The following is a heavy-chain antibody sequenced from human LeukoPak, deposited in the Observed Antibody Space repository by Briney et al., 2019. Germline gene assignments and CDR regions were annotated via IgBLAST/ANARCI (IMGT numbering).Heavy chain of an antibody. CDR3: ARDTYSYGNQYFDY. V-gene: IGHV3-33*01. CDR2: IWYDGTNK. Sequence: GGSLRLSCAASGFTFTSYGMHWVRQAPGKGLEWVAFIWYDGTNKYYADSVKGRFTISRDNSKNTLYLQMNSLRAEDTAVYYCARDTYSYGNQYFDYWGQGTLATVSS. J-gene: IGHJ4*02. D-gene: IGHD5-18*01. CDR1: GFTFTSYG.